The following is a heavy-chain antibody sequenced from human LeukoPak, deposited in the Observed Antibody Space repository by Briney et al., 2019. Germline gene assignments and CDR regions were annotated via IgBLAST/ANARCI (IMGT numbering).Heavy chain of an antibody. CDR2: IYHSGST. V-gene: IGHV4-34*01. CDR1: GGSFSGYY. Sequence: PSETLSLTCAVYGGSFSGYYWSWIRQPPGKGLEWIGEIYHSGSTNYNPSLKSRVTISVDTSKNQFSLKLSSVTAADTAVYYCAREWGYYYYYMDVWGKGTTVTVSS. J-gene: IGHJ6*03. D-gene: IGHD1-26*01. CDR3: AREWGYYYYYMDV.